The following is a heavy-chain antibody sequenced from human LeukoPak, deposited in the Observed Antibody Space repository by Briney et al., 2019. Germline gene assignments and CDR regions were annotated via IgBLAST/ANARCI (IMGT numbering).Heavy chain of an antibody. J-gene: IGHJ6*02. CDR1: GYTFTSYY. V-gene: IGHV1-18*04. Sequence: ASVKVSCKASGYTFTSYYMHWVRQAPGQGLEWMGWISAYNGNTNYAQKLQGRVTMTTDTSTSTAYMELRSLRSDDTAVYYCARGEDIVVVPAAMYGMDVWGQGTTVTVSS. CDR2: ISAYNGNT. CDR3: ARGEDIVVVPAAMYGMDV. D-gene: IGHD2-2*01.